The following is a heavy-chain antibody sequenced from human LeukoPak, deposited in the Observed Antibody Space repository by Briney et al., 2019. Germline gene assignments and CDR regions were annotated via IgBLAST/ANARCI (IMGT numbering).Heavy chain of an antibody. CDR3: ARSRGPNTFGGVHDY. CDR1: GFTFSSYA. D-gene: IGHD3-16*01. CDR2: ISGSGGST. J-gene: IGHJ4*02. V-gene: IGHV3-23*01. Sequence: GGSLRLSCTASGFTFSSYAMSWVRQAPGKGLEWVSGISGSGGSTYYADSVKGRFTISRDNSKNTLYLQMNSLKAEDTAVYYCARSRGPNTFGGVHDYWGQGTLVTVSS.